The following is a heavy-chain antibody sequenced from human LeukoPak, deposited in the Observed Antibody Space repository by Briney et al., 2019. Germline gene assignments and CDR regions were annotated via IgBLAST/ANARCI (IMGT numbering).Heavy chain of an antibody. V-gene: IGHV3-23*01. J-gene: IGHJ4*02. CDR1: GFTFSSYG. D-gene: IGHD3-10*01. Sequence: PGGSLRLSCAASGFTFSSYGMSWVRQAPGKGLEWVSAISGSGGSTYYADSVKGRFTISRDNSKNTLYLQMNSLRAEDTAVYYCAKRHAIYGSGSYGDYWGQGTLVTVSS. CDR2: ISGSGGST. CDR3: AKRHAIYGSGSYGDY.